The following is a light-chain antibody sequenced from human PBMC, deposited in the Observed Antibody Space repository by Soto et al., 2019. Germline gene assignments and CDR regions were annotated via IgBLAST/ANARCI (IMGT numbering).Light chain of an antibody. Sequence: ETVLTQSPATLSLSPGETATLSCRASESVDIYLAWYQQKPGQAPRLLIYHASNRATGIPAIFSGSGSGTDFTLTISSLEPEDSAVYYCQQRRNWPPLTFGGGTRVEI. CDR3: QQRRNWPPLT. CDR2: HAS. V-gene: IGKV3-11*01. J-gene: IGKJ4*01. CDR1: ESVDIY.